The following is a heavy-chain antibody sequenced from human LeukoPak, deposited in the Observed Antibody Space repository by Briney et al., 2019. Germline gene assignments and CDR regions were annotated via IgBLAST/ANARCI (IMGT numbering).Heavy chain of an antibody. J-gene: IGHJ6*03. Sequence: SETLSLTCTVSGYSISSGYYWGWIRQPPGKGLEWIGSIYHSGSTYYNPSLNSRVTISVDTSKNQFSLKLSSVTAADTAVYYCASPSPRLAARPGYYYMDVWGKGTTVTVSS. CDR2: IYHSGST. CDR3: ASPSPRLAARPGYYYMDV. D-gene: IGHD6-6*01. V-gene: IGHV4-38-2*02. CDR1: GYSISSGYY.